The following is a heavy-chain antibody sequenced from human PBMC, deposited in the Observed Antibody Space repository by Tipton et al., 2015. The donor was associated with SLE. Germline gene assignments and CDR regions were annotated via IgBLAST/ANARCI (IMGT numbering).Heavy chain of an antibody. Sequence: SLRLSCAASGFTFSSYAMHWVRQAPGKGLEWVAVISYDGSNKYYADSVKGRFTISRDNSKNTLYLQMNSLRAEDTAVFYCATGVAVAPDYWGQGTLVTVSS. CDR3: ATGVAVAPDY. J-gene: IGHJ4*02. CDR2: ISYDGSNK. D-gene: IGHD6-19*01. V-gene: IGHV3-30*04. CDR1: GFTFSSYA.